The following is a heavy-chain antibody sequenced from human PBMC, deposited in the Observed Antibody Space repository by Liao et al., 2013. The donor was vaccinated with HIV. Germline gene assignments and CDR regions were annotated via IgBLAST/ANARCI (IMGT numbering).Heavy chain of an antibody. Sequence: QLQLKESGPGLVRPSETLSLTCTVSGDTVSSNTYHWAWIRQSPGKGLDWIGSVYYTGSTYYNPSLESRLTISLITSTNQFSLKLNSVTAADTAVYYCARDNPSWYWYFDLWGRGTLVTVSS. V-gene: IGHV4-39*07. CDR2: VYYTGST. D-gene: IGHD2-2*01. CDR3: ARDNPSWYWYFDL. J-gene: IGHJ2*01. CDR1: GDTVSSNTYH.